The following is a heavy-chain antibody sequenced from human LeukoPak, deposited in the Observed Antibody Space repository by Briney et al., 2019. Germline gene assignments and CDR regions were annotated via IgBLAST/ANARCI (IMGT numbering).Heavy chain of an antibody. J-gene: IGHJ4*02. V-gene: IGHV3-33*01. Sequence: GRSLRLSCAASGFTFSSYGMHWVRQAPGKGLEGVAVIWYDGSNKYYADSVKGRFTISRDNSKNTLYLQMNSLRAEDTAVYYCARGRYSSGWSPPVFSDDYFDYWGQGTLVTVSS. CDR3: ARGRYSSGWSPPVFSDDYFDY. CDR1: GFTFSSYG. CDR2: IWYDGSNK. D-gene: IGHD6-19*01.